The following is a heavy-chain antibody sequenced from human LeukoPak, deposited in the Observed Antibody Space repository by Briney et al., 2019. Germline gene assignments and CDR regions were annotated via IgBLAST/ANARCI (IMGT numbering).Heavy chain of an antibody. V-gene: IGHV3-9*01. D-gene: IGHD1-20*01. CDR1: GFTFDDYA. J-gene: IGHJ5*02. CDR3: AKDILVFTHITGTAFDP. Sequence: GRSLRLSLSASGFTFDDYAMRLVRQAPGKGLEGVSGISWNCCSIGYADSVKGRFTISRDNAKNSLYLQMNSLRAEDTALYYCAKDILVFTHITGTAFDPWGQGTLVTVSS. CDR2: ISWNCCSI.